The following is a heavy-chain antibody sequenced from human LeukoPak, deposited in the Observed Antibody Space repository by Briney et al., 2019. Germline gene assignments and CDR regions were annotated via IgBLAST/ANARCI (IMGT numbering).Heavy chain of an antibody. J-gene: IGHJ4*02. CDR1: GYTFTDFY. V-gene: IGHV1-2*02. Sequence: VASVTVSCTTSGYTFTDFYFYWLRQAPGQGLEWVGWIHPRNGDSKYAQKFQDRVTLTRDTSISTAYMELSRLTSDDTAIYYCARDGDSPMVDFDYWGQGTLVTVFS. CDR3: ARDGDSPMVDFDY. D-gene: IGHD5-18*01. CDR2: IHPRNGDS.